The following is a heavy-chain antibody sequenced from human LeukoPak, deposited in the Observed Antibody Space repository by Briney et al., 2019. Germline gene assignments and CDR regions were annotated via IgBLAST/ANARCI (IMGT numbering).Heavy chain of an antibody. D-gene: IGHD5-18*01. CDR3: AREVGGYSYGYRPTELSWYFDL. J-gene: IGHJ2*01. CDR1: GGSISSGTYY. Sequence: KPSETLSLTGTVSGGSISSGTYYWSWLRQPAGKGLEWIGRIYTRGSTNYNPSLKSRVAISVDTSTNQFSLKLSSVTAADTAVYFCAREVGGYSYGYRPTELSWYFDLWGRGTLVTVSS. V-gene: IGHV4-61*02. CDR2: IYTRGST.